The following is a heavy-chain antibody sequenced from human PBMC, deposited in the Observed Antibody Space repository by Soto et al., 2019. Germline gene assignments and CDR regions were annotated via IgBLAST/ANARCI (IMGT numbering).Heavy chain of an antibody. Sequence: EVQLLESGGGFVQPGGSLRLSCAASGFTFNSFAMSWVRQAPGKGLEWVSGITGSGGTTYYADSVKGRFTISRDNSMNTLYLQMNSLRAEDTALYYCAKDQSSIIAGRRGFDYWGQGALVTVSS. CDR2: ITGSGGTT. J-gene: IGHJ4*02. CDR1: GFTFNSFA. D-gene: IGHD6-6*01. V-gene: IGHV3-23*01. CDR3: AKDQSSIIAGRRGFDY.